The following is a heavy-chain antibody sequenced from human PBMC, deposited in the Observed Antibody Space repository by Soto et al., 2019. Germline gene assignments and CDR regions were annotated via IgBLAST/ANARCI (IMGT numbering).Heavy chain of an antibody. V-gene: IGHV3-74*01. CDR3: ARLLAVAGTNY. J-gene: IGHJ4*02. D-gene: IGHD6-19*01. CDR2: INPDGSST. CDR1: GFTFSSCW. Sequence: GGSLRLSCAASGFTFSSCWMHWVRQAPGKGLVWVSRINPDGSSTSYADSVKGRFTISRDNAKNTLYLQMNSLGVEDTAIYYCARLLAVAGTNYWGQGILVTVAS.